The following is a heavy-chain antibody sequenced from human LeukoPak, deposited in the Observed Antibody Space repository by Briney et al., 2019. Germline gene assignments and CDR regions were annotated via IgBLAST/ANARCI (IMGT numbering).Heavy chain of an antibody. CDR2: IHSSGST. CDR1: GGSINTYY. J-gene: IGHJ4*02. CDR3: ARKRKGAYDFDY. Sequence: SETLSLTCSVSGGSINTYYWSCIRQPAGKGLEWIGRIHSSGSTHYNPSLKSRVTMSVDTSNNQFSLKLSSVTAADTAVYYCARKRKGAYDFDYWGQGTLVTVSS. D-gene: IGHD3-16*01. V-gene: IGHV4-4*07.